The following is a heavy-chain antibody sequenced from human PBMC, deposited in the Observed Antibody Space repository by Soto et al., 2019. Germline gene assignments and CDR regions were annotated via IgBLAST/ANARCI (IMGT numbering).Heavy chain of an antibody. Sequence: ASVKVSCKVSGYTLTELSMHWVRQAPGKGLEWMGGFDPEDGETIYAQKFQGRVTMTEDTSTDTAYMELSSLRSEDTAVYYCATAGIRFLEWFLAFDIWGHGTMVPVSS. CDR1: GYTLTELS. D-gene: IGHD3-3*01. CDR2: FDPEDGET. J-gene: IGHJ3*02. V-gene: IGHV1-24*01. CDR3: ATAGIRFLEWFLAFDI.